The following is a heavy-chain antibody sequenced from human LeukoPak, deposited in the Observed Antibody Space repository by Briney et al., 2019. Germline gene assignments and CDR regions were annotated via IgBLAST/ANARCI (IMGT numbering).Heavy chain of an antibody. D-gene: IGHD3-10*01. J-gene: IGHJ4*02. CDR2: INPDGGEE. Sequence: GGSLRLSCAVSGLTLSNYWMNWVRQAPGKGLEWVANINPDGGEERYVDSVKGRFVISRDNAKNSLYLQMNSLGAEDTAVYYCAKGDPYGSGSYPVDYWGQGTLVTVSS. CDR1: GLTLSNYW. CDR3: AKGDPYGSGSYPVDY. V-gene: IGHV3-7*02.